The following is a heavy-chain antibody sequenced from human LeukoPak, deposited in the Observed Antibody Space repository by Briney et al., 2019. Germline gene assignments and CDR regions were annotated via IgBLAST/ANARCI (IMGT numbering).Heavy chain of an antibody. CDR1: GFTFSSYA. Sequence: GGSLRLSCAASGFTFSSYAMHWVRQAPGKGLEWVAVISYDGSNKYYADSVKGRFTISRDNSKNTLYLQMNSLRAEDTAVYYCAKLWYGDVYYFDYWGQGTLVTVSS. J-gene: IGHJ4*02. D-gene: IGHD4-17*01. V-gene: IGHV3-30-3*02. CDR2: ISYDGSNK. CDR3: AKLWYGDVYYFDY.